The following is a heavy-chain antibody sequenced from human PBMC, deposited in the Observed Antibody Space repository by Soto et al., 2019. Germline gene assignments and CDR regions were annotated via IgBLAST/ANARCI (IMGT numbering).Heavy chain of an antibody. CDR1: GGSISSSGYY. V-gene: IGHV4-39*01. J-gene: IGHJ3*02. CDR3: ARHRANSWNDVLDAFHI. D-gene: IGHD1-20*01. Sequence: QLQLQESGPGLVKPSETLSLTCTVSGGSISSSGYYWGWIRQPPGKGLEWIGSIYYSGSTYYKPSLKSRVTISVDTSKNQLSLKLSSVTATDTAVYFCARHRANSWNDVLDAFHIWGQGTMVTVSS. CDR2: IYYSGST.